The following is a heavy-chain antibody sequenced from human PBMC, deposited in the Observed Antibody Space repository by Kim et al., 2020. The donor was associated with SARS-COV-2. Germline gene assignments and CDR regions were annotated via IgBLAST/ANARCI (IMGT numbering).Heavy chain of an antibody. J-gene: IGHJ4*02. Sequence: RFTISRENAKNSLYLQMNSLRAEDTALYYCAKDIGGSYYYGSGSKYYFDYWGQGTLVTVSS. CDR3: AKDIGGSYYYGSGSKYYFDY. D-gene: IGHD3-10*01. V-gene: IGHV3-9*01.